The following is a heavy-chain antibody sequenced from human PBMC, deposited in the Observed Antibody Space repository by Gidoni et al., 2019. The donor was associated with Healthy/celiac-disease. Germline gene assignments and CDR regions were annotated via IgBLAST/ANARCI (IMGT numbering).Heavy chain of an antibody. CDR2: ISYDGSNK. CDR1: GFTYSSYA. Sequence: QVQLVESGGGVAQPGRSLTLSCAASGFTYSSYAMHWVRQAPGKGLEWVAVISYDGSNKYYADSVKGRFTICRDNSKNGLYVQMNSLRAEDTAVYYCARGEVQRDRWGQGTLVTVSS. CDR3: ARGEVQRDR. V-gene: IGHV3-30-3*01. J-gene: IGHJ5*02. D-gene: IGHD1-1*01.